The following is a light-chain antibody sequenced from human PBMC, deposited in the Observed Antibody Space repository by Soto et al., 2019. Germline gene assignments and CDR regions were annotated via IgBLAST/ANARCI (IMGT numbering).Light chain of an antibody. J-gene: IGKJ4*01. Sequence: EIVLTQFPATLSLSPGERAALSCRASLGVSRFLAWYQQKPGQAPRLLIYDASNRATGIPARFSGSGSGKDFTLAINSLEPEDFAVYYCQQRSSWPLTFGGGTKVEIK. V-gene: IGKV3-11*01. CDR2: DAS. CDR3: QQRSSWPLT. CDR1: LGVSRF.